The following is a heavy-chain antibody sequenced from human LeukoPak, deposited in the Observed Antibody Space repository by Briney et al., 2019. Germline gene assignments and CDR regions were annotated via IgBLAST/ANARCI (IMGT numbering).Heavy chain of an antibody. CDR1: GFTFSSYA. Sequence: GGSLRLSCAASGFTFSSYAMHWVRQAPGKGLEWVAVISYDGSNKYYADSVKGRFTVSRDDSKNTLYLQMNSLRAEDTAVYYCAKDGGLWVSAHWGDSWGRGTLVTVSS. D-gene: IGHD7-27*01. CDR2: ISYDGSNK. J-gene: IGHJ4*02. CDR3: AKDGGLWVSAHWGDS. V-gene: IGHV3-30-3*01.